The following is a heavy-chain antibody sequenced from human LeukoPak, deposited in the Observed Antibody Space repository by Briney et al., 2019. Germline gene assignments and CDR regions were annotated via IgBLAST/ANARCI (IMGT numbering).Heavy chain of an antibody. CDR3: ASVRHDPLEYYYYIDV. CDR1: GDSLSRYY. D-gene: IGHD2/OR15-2a*01. V-gene: IGHV4-34*01. Sequence: PSETLSLTCAVYGDSLSRYYWTWIRQSPGQGLELLGKINPSGSPDYNPSLKSRATISVDKSKNQFSLRLASVTAADTAVYYCASVRHDPLEYYYYIDVWGKGTTVTVSS. CDR2: INPSGSP. J-gene: IGHJ6*03.